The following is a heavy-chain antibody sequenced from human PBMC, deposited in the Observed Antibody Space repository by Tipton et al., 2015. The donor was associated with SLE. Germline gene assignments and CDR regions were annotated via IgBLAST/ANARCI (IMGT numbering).Heavy chain of an antibody. Sequence: SLRLSCAASGFTFSSYSMNWVRQAPGKGLEWVSSISSSSSYIYYADSVKGRFTISRDNAKNSLYLQMNSLRAEDTAVYYCARDYSGSYYRNFDYWGQGTLVTVSS. CDR2: ISSSSSYI. J-gene: IGHJ4*02. D-gene: IGHD1-26*01. CDR1: GFTFSSYS. V-gene: IGHV3-21*01. CDR3: ARDYSGSYYRNFDY.